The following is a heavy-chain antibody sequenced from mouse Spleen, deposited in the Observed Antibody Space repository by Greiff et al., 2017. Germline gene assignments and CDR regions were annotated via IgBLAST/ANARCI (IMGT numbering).Heavy chain of an antibody. Sequence: QVQLMESGADLVKPGASVKLSCKASGYTFTSYWMHWVKQRPGQGLEWIGYINPSSGYTKYNQTFKDKVTLTADKSTSTAYMQLSSLTYEDDAVYYYAGYYGSSPHAMDYWGQGTSVTVSS. J-gene: IGHJ4*01. CDR1: GYTFTSYW. D-gene: IGHD1-1*01. CDR3: AGYYGSSPHAMDY. V-gene: IGHV1-7*01. CDR2: INPSSGYT.